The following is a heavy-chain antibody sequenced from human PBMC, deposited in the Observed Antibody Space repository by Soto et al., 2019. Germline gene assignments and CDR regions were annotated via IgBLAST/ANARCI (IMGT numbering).Heavy chain of an antibody. Sequence: QVQLVQSGAEVKKPGSSVKVSCKASGGTFSSYAISWVRQAPGQGLEWMGGIIPIFGTANYAQKFQGRVTIAPDESTSTAYMELSSMRSEDTAVYYWAGSVGKYYYYGMDVWGQGTTVTVSS. J-gene: IGHJ6*02. V-gene: IGHV1-69*05. CDR3: AGSVGKYYYYGMDV. CDR1: GGTFSSYA. D-gene: IGHD1-26*01. CDR2: IIPIFGTA.